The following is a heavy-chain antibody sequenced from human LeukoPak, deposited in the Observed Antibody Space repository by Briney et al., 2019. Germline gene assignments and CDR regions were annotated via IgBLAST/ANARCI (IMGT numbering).Heavy chain of an antibody. V-gene: IGHV1-18*04. J-gene: IGHJ3*02. CDR2: ISGYNGNT. D-gene: IGHD3-22*01. Sequence: ASVKVSCKASGYTFTGYYMHWVRQAPGQGLEWMGWISGYNGNTKYAQNLQGRVTMTTDTSTTTAYMELRSLRSDDTAVYYCARGRYYDSGGYDEAFDIWGQGTAVTVSS. CDR3: ARGRYYDSGGYDEAFDI. CDR1: GYTFTGYY.